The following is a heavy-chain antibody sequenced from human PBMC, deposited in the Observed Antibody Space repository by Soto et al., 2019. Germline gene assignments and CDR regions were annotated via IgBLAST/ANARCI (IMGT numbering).Heavy chain of an antibody. CDR2: ISHSGST. J-gene: IGHJ4*02. CDR1: GESFSGYF. Sequence: QVQLQQWGAGLLKPSETLSLTCAVYGESFSGYFWNWIRQSPGKGLEWIGEISHSGSTNYNPSLXSXVXXSIDTSKNQFSLKLTSLTAADTAVYYCARGKAAGRWGQGTLVTVSS. CDR3: ARGKAAGR. V-gene: IGHV4-34*01. D-gene: IGHD6-13*01.